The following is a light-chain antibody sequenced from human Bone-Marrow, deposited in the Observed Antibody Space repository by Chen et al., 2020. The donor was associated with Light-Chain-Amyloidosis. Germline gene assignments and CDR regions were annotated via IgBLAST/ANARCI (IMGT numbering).Light chain of an antibody. J-gene: IGKJ4*01. V-gene: IGKV3-20*01. Sequence: EIVLTQSPGTLSLSPGEVANLSCRTSQTISSNYLTWYQQKFGQAPRLLIYGSSSRATGIPDRFTGSGSGTDFTLTINRLEPEDFAMYYCQQDGTSPRTFGGGTKVEIK. CDR2: GSS. CDR3: QQDGTSPRT. CDR1: QTISSNY.